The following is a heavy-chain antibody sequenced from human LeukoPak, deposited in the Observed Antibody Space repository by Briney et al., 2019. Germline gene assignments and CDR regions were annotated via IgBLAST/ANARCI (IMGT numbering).Heavy chain of an antibody. CDR2: ISSSSSYI. CDR3: ATRRYDSSGFDH. V-gene: IGHV3-21*04. D-gene: IGHD3-22*01. Sequence: GGPLRLSCAASGFTFSSYSMNWVRQAPGKGLEWVSSISSSSSYIYYADSVKGRFTISRDNAKNSLYLQMNSLRAEDTAVYYCATRRYDSSGFDHWGQGTLVTVSS. CDR1: GFTFSSYS. J-gene: IGHJ4*02.